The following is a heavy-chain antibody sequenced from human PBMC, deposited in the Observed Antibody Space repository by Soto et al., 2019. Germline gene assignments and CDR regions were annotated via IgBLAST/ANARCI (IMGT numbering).Heavy chain of an antibody. J-gene: IGHJ3*01. D-gene: IGHD2-21*01. V-gene: IGHV1-69*13. Sequence: QVHLVQSGAEVKKPGSSVKVSCKYSGGTFRTESINWVRQAPGQGLEWMGGILPFFGTADYAPRFQGSVTITADGATTTAYMELSSLTSQDTAVYFCARGQECGGNSDACDVWGQGTMDTVSS. CDR3: ARGQECGGNSDACDV. CDR2: ILPFFGTA. CDR1: GGTFRTES.